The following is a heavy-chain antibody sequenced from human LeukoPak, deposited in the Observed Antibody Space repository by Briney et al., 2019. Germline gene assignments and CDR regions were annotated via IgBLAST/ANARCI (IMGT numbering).Heavy chain of an antibody. D-gene: IGHD1-14*01. Sequence: ASVKVSCKASGYTFTGYYMHWVRQAPGQGLEWMGWINPNSGGTNYAQKFQGRVTMTRDTSISTAYMELSRLRSEDTAVYYCARGMEITPSYFDYWGQGTLVTVSS. V-gene: IGHV1-2*02. J-gene: IGHJ4*02. CDR3: ARGMEITPSYFDY. CDR2: INPNSGGT. CDR1: GYTFTGYY.